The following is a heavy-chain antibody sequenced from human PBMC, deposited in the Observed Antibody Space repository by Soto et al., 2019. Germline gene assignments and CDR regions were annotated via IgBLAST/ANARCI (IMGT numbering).Heavy chain of an antibody. Sequence: EVQLVESGGGLVQPGGSLRLSCAASGFTVSSNYMSWVRQAPGKGLEWVSVIYSGGSAYYADSVKGRFTISRDNSKNTLYLQMNSLRAEDTAVYYCAREPEGVGYFDYWGQGTLVTVSS. CDR1: GFTVSSNY. CDR2: IYSGGSA. CDR3: AREPEGVGYFDY. J-gene: IGHJ4*02. V-gene: IGHV3-66*01.